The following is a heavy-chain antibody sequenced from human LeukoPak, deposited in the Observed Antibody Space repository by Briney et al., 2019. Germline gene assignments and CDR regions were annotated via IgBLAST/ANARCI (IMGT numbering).Heavy chain of an antibody. D-gene: IGHD2-15*01. CDR2: IIPIFGTA. CDR1: GGTFSSYA. V-gene: IGHV1-69*06. CDR3: ASGFVVGGATTRGSWFHP. Sequence: SVKVSCKASGGTFSSYAISWVRQAPGQGVEGMGRIIPIFGTANYAQKFQGRVTITADKCTSTAYMELSSLRSEDTAVYYCASGFVVGGATTRGSWFHPWGQGTLVTVSS. J-gene: IGHJ5*02.